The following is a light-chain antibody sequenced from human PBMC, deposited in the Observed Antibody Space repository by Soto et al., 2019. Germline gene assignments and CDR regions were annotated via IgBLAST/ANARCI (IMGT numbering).Light chain of an antibody. Sequence: EIVMTQSPATLSVSPGERATLSCRASQSVSSNLAWYQQKPGQSPSLLIYGASTRATGIPVRFSGSGSGTEFTLTISSLQSEDFACYYFQQYNNWPQTFGQGTKVEIK. J-gene: IGKJ1*01. CDR1: QSVSSN. CDR3: QQYNNWPQT. V-gene: IGKV3-15*01. CDR2: GAS.